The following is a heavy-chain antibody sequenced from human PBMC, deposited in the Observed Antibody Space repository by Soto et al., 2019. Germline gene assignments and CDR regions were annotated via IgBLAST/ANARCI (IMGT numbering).Heavy chain of an antibody. CDR2: IYNGGST. J-gene: IGHJ4*02. D-gene: IGHD2-15*01. V-gene: IGHV3-66*01. Sequence: EVQLVESGGGLVQPGGSLRLSCAASGFTVSSSHMSWVRQAPGKGLEWVSVIYNGGSTYYADSVKGRFTISRDNSKNTLYLQMNSLSAEDTAVYYCARVPGGGILNYWGQGTLVTVSS. CDR3: ARVPGGGILNY. CDR1: GFTVSSSH.